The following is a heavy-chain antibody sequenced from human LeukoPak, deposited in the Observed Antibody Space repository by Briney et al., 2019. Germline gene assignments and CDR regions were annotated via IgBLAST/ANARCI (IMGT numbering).Heavy chain of an antibody. CDR2: IYYSGST. CDR3: ARVGARYCSSTSCSPDAFDI. V-gene: IGHV4-30-4*02. Sequence: PSETLSLTCTVSGGSISSGDYYWSWIRQPPGKGLEWIGYIYYSGSTYYNPSLKSRVTISVDTSKNQFSLKLSSVTAADTAVYYCARVGARYCSSTSCSPDAFDIWGQGTMVTVSS. D-gene: IGHD2-2*01. CDR1: GGSISSGDYY. J-gene: IGHJ3*02.